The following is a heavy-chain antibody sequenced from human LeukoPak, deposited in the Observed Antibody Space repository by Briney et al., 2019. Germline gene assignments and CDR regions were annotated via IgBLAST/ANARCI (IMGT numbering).Heavy chain of an antibody. CDR3: AKDRTPYYYDSSGANYFDY. V-gene: IGHV3-9*01. J-gene: IGHJ4*02. CDR1: GFTFDDYA. D-gene: IGHD3-22*01. CDR2: ISWNSGSI. Sequence: GRSLRLSCAASGFTFDDYAMHWVRQAPGKGLEWVSGISWNSGSIGYADSVKGRFTISRDNAKNSLYLQMNSLRAEDTALYYCAKDRTPYYYDSSGANYFDYWGQGTLVTVSS.